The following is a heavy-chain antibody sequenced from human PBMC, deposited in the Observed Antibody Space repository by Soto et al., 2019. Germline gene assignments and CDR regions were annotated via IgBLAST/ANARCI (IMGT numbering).Heavy chain of an antibody. CDR1: GYTFTGYA. J-gene: IGHJ4*02. Sequence: QVQLVQSGAEEKKPGASVKVSCKASGYTFTGYAMHWVRQAPGQRLEWMRWINAGNGNTKYSQKFQGRVTITRDTSASKAYMELSSLRSEDTAVFYCARAVAVPADFDYWGQGTLVTVSS. CDR2: INAGNGNT. V-gene: IGHV1-3*05. CDR3: ARAVAVPADFDY. D-gene: IGHD6-19*01.